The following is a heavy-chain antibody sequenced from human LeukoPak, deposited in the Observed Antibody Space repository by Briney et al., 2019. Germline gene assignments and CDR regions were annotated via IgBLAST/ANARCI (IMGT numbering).Heavy chain of an antibody. CDR3: ARSDCGGDCPVFGY. V-gene: IGHV4-34*01. CDR1: GGSFSGYY. Sequence: SETLSLTCAVYGGSFSGYYWSWIRQPPGKGLEWIGEINHSGSTNYNPSLKSRVTISLDTSKNQFSLKLSSVTAADTAVYYCARSDCGGDCPVFGYWGQGTLVTVSS. CDR2: INHSGST. D-gene: IGHD2-21*02. J-gene: IGHJ4*02.